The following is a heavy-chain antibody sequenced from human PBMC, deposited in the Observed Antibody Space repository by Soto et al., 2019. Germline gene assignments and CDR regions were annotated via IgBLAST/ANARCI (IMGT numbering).Heavy chain of an antibody. CDR2: ISYDGSNK. CDR1: GFTFSSYG. V-gene: IGHV3-30*18. D-gene: IGHD6-19*01. CDR3: AKITIAVAAPRGGVDY. Sequence: GGSLRLSCAASGFTFSSYGMHWVRQAPGKGLEWVAVISYDGSNKYYADSVKGRFTISRDNSKNTLYLQMNSLRAEDTAVYYCAKITIAVAAPRGGVDYWGQGTLVTVSS. J-gene: IGHJ4*02.